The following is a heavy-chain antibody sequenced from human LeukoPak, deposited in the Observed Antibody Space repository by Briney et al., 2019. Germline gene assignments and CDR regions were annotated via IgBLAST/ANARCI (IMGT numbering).Heavy chain of an antibody. D-gene: IGHD5-24*01. CDR3: ARAMAVPANNDY. Sequence: GGSLRLSCTTSGFTFSSYTMNWVRQAPGKGLDCVSSISSSSSDIYYADSVKGRFTIFRDNAKNSVYLQMNSLRAEDTAVYYCARAMAVPANNDYWGQGTLVTVSS. CDR2: ISSSSSDI. V-gene: IGHV3-21*01. CDR1: GFTFSSYT. J-gene: IGHJ4*02.